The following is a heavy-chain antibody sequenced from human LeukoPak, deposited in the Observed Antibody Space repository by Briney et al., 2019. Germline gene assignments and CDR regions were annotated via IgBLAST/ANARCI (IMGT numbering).Heavy chain of an antibody. J-gene: IGHJ4*02. Sequence: PGGSLRLSCAVSGITLSNYGMSWVRQAPGKGLEWVGEINHSGSTNYNPSLKSRVTISVDTSKNQFSLKLSSVTAADTAVYYCARVEGGQHYDSSGYYYYWGQGTLVTVSS. CDR2: INHSGST. CDR3: ARVEGGQHYDSSGYYYY. D-gene: IGHD3-22*01. CDR1: GITLSNYG. V-gene: IGHV4-34*01.